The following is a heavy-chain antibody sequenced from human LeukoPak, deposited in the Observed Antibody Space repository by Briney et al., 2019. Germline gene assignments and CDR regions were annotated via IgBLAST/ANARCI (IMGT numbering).Heavy chain of an antibody. J-gene: IGHJ4*02. CDR1: GGSFGGYY. Sequence: SETLSLTCAVYGGSFGGYYWSWIRQPPGKGLEWIGEINHSGSTNYNPSLKSRVTISVDTSKNQFSLKLSSVTAADTAVYYCARAHPIDYWGQGTLVTVSS. CDR2: INHSGST. CDR3: ARAHPIDY. V-gene: IGHV4-34*01.